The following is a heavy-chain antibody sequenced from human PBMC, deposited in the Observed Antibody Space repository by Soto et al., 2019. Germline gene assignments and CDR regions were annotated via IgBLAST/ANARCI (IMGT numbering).Heavy chain of an antibody. J-gene: IGHJ3*02. V-gene: IGHV1-69*12. CDR1: GGTFSSYA. CDR2: IIPIFGTA. Sequence: QVQLVQSGAEVKKPGSSVKVSCKASGGTFSSYAISWVRQAPGQGLEWMGGIIPIFGTANYPQKFQGRVTITADESTSTAYMELSSLRSEDTAVYYCARDDNHYDSSGYHHDAFDIWGQGTMVTVSS. D-gene: IGHD3-22*01. CDR3: ARDDNHYDSSGYHHDAFDI.